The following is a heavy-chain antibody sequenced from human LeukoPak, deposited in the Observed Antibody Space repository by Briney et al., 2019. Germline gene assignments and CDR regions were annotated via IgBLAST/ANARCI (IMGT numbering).Heavy chain of an antibody. D-gene: IGHD3-22*01. CDR3: ARHGDYYDSSGSSHYYFDS. Sequence: GGSLRLSCAASGFTFSSHWMHWVRQAPGKGLEWVANIKQDGSEKNYVDSVKGRFTISRDNAKNSLYLQMNSLRAEDTAVYYCARHGDYYDSSGSSHYYFDSWGQGTLVTVSS. CDR1: GFTFSSHW. J-gene: IGHJ4*02. V-gene: IGHV3-7*03. CDR2: IKQDGSEK.